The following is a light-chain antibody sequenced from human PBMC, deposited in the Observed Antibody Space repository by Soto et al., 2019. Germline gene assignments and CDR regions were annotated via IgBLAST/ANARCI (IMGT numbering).Light chain of an antibody. V-gene: IGKV1-33*01. CDR3: QQYDNLPRT. J-gene: IGKJ1*01. CDR1: QDINNH. Sequence: DIQLTQSPSSLSASVGDRVTITCQASQDINNHLNWYQQKPGKAPEPLMFDASKLQAGVPSRFSGSGSGTEFIFTISSLQPEVIATYFCQQYDNLPRTFGQGTKVEIK. CDR2: DAS.